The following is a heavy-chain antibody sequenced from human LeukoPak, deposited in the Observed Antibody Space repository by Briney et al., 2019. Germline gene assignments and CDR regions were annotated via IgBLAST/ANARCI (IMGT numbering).Heavy chain of an antibody. CDR1: GFTFSSYG. CDR2: IWYDGSNK. J-gene: IGHJ6*03. D-gene: IGHD3-16*02. CDR3: ARDGVLGYRYYYMDV. V-gene: IGHV3-33*01. Sequence: GGSLRLSCAASGFTFSSYGMHWVRQAPGKGLEWVAVIWYDGSNKYYADSVKGRFTISRDNSKNTLYLQMNSLRAEDTAVYYCARDGVLGYRYYYMDVWGKGTTVTVSS.